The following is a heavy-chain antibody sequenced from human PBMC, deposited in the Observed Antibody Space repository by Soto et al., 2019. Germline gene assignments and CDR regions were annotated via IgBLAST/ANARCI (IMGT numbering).Heavy chain of an antibody. CDR1: GFTFSNYW. CDR2: IAQDESER. Sequence: GGSLRLSCAASGFTFSNYWMTWVRQAPGKGLEWVANIAQDESERNYLDSVKGRFTISRDNAENSLYLQMNSLRAEDTAVYYCARDPSPVPSHVCYDVFDIWGRGTMVTVSS. V-gene: IGHV3-7*01. J-gene: IGHJ3*02. D-gene: IGHD2-8*01. CDR3: ARDPSPVPSHVCYDVFDI.